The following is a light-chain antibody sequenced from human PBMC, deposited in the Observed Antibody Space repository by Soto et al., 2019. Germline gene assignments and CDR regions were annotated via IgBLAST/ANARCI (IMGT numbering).Light chain of an antibody. V-gene: IGKV3-15*01. CDR1: QSVRIN. J-gene: IGKJ4*01. CDR3: QQYNNWPPDLT. CDR2: GAS. Sequence: EIVMTQSPATLSVSPGERATLSCRASQSVRINLAWYQQKPGQAPRLLIYGASSRATGIPARFSGSGSGTEFTLTISSLQSEDFAVYYCQQYNNWPPDLTFGGGTKVEIK.